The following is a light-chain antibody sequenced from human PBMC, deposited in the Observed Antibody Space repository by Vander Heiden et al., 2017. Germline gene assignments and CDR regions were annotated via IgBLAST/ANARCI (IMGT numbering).Light chain of an antibody. V-gene: IGLV3-1*01. CDR1: KLGDKY. CDR3: QAWDSSTAV. J-gene: IGLJ2*01. Sequence: SYELTQPPSVSVSPGQTASITCSGDKLGDKYACWYQQKPAQSPVLVIYQDSKRPSGIPERFSGFNSGNTATLTISGTQAMDEADYYCQAWDSSTAVFGGGTKLTVL. CDR2: QDS.